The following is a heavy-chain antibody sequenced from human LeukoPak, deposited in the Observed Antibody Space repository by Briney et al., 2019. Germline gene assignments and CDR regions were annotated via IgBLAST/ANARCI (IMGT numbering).Heavy chain of an antibody. V-gene: IGHV3-13*01. D-gene: IGHD6-13*01. CDR3: ARGRYSSSWYLFDY. CDR1: GFTFSSYD. J-gene: IGHJ4*02. Sequence: GGSLRLSCAASGFTFSSYDMHWVRHATGKGLEWVSAIGTAGDTYYPGSVKGRFTISRENAKNSLYLQMNSLRAGDTAVYYCARGRYSSSWYLFDYWGQGTLVTVSS. CDR2: IGTAGDT.